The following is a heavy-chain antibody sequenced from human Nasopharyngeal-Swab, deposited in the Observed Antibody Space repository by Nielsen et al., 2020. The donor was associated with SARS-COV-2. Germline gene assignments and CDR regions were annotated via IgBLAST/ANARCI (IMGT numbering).Heavy chain of an antibody. Sequence: GESLKISCEASGFTFSSHAVHWVRQAPGKGLEWLAIISYDGGNKKSADSMKGRIATSRDNSKKTLYLHLNSLRAEDTAVYYCARDRYLFSEEYYFDYWGQGTLVTVSS. CDR1: GFTFSSHA. D-gene: IGHD2-21*01. J-gene: IGHJ4*02. CDR3: ARDRYLFSEEYYFDY. V-gene: IGHV3-30*09. CDR2: ISYDGGNK.